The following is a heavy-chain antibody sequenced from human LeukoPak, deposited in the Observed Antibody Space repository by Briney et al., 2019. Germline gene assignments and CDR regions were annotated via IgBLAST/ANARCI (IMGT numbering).Heavy chain of an antibody. Sequence: ASVKVSCKASGYTFTGYYMNWVRQAPGQGLEWMGRINPNSGGTNYAQKFQGRVTMTRDTSISTAYMELSRLRSDDTAVSYCARDPSSGWYPHFDYWGQGTLVTVSS. CDR3: ARDPSSGWYPHFDY. J-gene: IGHJ4*02. CDR2: INPNSGGT. D-gene: IGHD6-19*01. V-gene: IGHV1-2*06. CDR1: GYTFTGYY.